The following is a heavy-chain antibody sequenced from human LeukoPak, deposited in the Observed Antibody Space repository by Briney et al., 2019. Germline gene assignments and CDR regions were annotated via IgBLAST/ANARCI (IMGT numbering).Heavy chain of an antibody. V-gene: IGHV1-8*01. CDR3: AATSITIFGVVIPLFDY. CDR2: MNPNSGNT. D-gene: IGHD3-3*01. CDR1: GYTFTSYD. Sequence: GASVKVSCKASGYTFTSYDINWVRQATGQGLEWMGWMNPNSGNTGYAQKFQERVTITRDMSTSTAYMELSSLRSEDTAVYYCAATSITIFGVVIPLFDYWGQGTLVTVSS. J-gene: IGHJ4*02.